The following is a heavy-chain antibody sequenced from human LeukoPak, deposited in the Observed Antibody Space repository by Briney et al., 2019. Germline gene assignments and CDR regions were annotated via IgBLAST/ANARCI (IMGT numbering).Heavy chain of an antibody. D-gene: IGHD2-15*01. CDR1: GFTVSSNY. V-gene: IGHV3-53*01. CDR3: ARDLGGSCTAYFDY. J-gene: IGHJ4*02. CDR2: IYSGGST. Sequence: PGGSLRLSCAASGFTVSSNYMSWVRQAPGKGLEWVSVIYSGGSTYYADSVKGRFTISRHNSKNTLYLQMNSLRAEDTAVYYCARDLGGSCTAYFDYWGQGTLVTVSS.